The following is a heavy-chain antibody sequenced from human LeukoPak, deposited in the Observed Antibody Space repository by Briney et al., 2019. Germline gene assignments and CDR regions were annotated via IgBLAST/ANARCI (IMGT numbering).Heavy chain of an antibody. D-gene: IGHD3-10*01. J-gene: IGHJ4*02. CDR1: GFTFSTYS. CDR3: ARDPIVGSGSFPFDY. CDR2: ISYDGSNK. Sequence: GGSLRLSCAASGFTFSTYSMNWVRQPPGKGLEWVAVISYDGSNKYYADSVKGRFTISRDNSKNTLYLQMNSLRAEDTAVYYCARDPIVGSGSFPFDYWGQGTLVTVSS. V-gene: IGHV3-30*03.